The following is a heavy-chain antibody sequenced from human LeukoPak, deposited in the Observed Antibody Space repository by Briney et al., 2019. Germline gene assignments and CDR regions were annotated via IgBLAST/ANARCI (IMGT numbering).Heavy chain of an antibody. Sequence: GGSLRLSCAASGFTFSSYWMSWARQAPGKGLEWVANIKQDGSEKYYVDSVKGRFTISRDNAKNSLYLQMNSLRAEDTAVYYCARGGYDYVWGSYRYDYYYYMDVWGKGTTVTVSS. CDR1: GFTFSSYW. J-gene: IGHJ6*03. CDR2: IKQDGSEK. V-gene: IGHV3-7*01. CDR3: ARGGYDYVWGSYRYDYYYYMDV. D-gene: IGHD3-16*02.